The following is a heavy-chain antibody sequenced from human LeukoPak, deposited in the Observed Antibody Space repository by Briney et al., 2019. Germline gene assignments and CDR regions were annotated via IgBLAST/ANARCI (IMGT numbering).Heavy chain of an antibody. CDR1: GFTFSSYA. CDR2: IGGRGTIT. D-gene: IGHD4-17*01. CDR3: AKDDDYVEYGYYFDF. J-gene: IGHJ4*02. Sequence: PGGSLRLSCAASGFTFSSYAMSWVRQAPGKGLEWVSAIGGRGTITYYADSVKGRFTISKDNSKNTLYLQMNSLSAEDTAVYYCAKDDDYVEYGYYFDFWGQGTLVTVSS. V-gene: IGHV3-23*01.